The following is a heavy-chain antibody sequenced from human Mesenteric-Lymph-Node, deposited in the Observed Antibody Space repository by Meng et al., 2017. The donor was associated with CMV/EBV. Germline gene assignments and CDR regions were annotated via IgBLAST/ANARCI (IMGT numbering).Heavy chain of an antibody. V-gene: IGHV4-34*01. D-gene: IGHD4-23*01. J-gene: IGHJ4*02. CDR2: INHSGST. CDR3: ARHQRWLKSEGGFNY. CDR1: GGSFSGYY. Sequence: QGQLQQWGAGLLKPSETLSLTCAVYGGSFSGYYWSWIRQPPGKGLEWIGEINHSGSTNYNPSLKSRVTISVDTSKNQFSLKLSSVTAADTAVYYCARHQRWLKSEGGFNYWGQGTLVTASS.